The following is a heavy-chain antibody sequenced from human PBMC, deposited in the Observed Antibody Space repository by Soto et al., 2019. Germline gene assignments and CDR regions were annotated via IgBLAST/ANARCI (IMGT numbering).Heavy chain of an antibody. D-gene: IGHD6-13*01. J-gene: IGHJ6*02. CDR3: AKESSAAVNYWYGMDV. Sequence: QTGGSLRLSCVASGYTFSTYAIIWVRQAPGKGLESISSVSGSGGDTYYADSVKGRFTISRDNSKNTVYLQMNSLRAEDTAVYYCAKESSAAVNYWYGMDVWGQGTSVTAP. V-gene: IGHV3-23*01. CDR2: VSGSGGDT. CDR1: GYTFSTYA.